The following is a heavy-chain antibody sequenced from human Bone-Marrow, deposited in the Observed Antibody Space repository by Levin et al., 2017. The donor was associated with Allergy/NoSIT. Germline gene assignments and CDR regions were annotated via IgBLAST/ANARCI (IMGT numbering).Heavy chain of an antibody. J-gene: IGHJ3*02. CDR1: GFTVSSNY. V-gene: IGHV3-66*01. CDR3: ATDRAYCSNTTCYLPDAFDI. Sequence: PGGSLRLSCVASGFTVSSNYMNWVRQAPGKGLEWVSVIYSGGSTYYADSVKGRFTISRDNSKNTLYLQMSSLRPEDTAVYYCATDRAYCSNTTCYLPDAFDIWGQGTMVTVSS. CDR2: IYSGGST. D-gene: IGHD2-2*01.